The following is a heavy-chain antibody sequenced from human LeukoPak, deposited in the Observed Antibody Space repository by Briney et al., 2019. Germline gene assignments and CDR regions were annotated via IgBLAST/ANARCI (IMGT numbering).Heavy chain of an antibody. J-gene: IGHJ4*02. V-gene: IGHV3-7*04. Sequence: GGSLRLSCAASGFPFSSRWMSWVRQAPGERPEGVANIKADGSEKYYVDSVKGRFTVSRDNAKNSLFLQMNSLRAEDTGLYYCARYCGGGSCFDYWGRGTLVTVSS. CDR2: IKADGSEK. D-gene: IGHD2-15*01. CDR3: ARYCGGGSCFDY. CDR1: GFPFSSRW.